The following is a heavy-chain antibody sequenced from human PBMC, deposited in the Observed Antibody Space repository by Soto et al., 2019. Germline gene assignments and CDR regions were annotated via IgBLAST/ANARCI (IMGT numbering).Heavy chain of an antibody. CDR3: AKDRHDYSNYFDH. CDR1: GFTFSSYG. Sequence: QVQLVESGGGVVQPGRSLRLSCAASGFTFSSYGMHWVRQAPGKGLEWVTVISSDGSNKYYVDSVKGRFTISRDNSKNTLYLQMNSLRAEDTAVYYCAKDRHDYSNYFDHWGQGTLVTVSS. D-gene: IGHD4-4*01. CDR2: ISSDGSNK. J-gene: IGHJ4*02. V-gene: IGHV3-30*18.